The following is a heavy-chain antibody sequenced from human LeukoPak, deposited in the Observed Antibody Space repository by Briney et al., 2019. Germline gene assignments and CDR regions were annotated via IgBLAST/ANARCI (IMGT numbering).Heavy chain of an antibody. J-gene: IGHJ4*02. CDR3: ATKDGSGSYVFDD. CDR1: GYTLNELS. V-gene: IGHV1-24*01. CDR2: FDPEDGET. D-gene: IGHD3-10*01. Sequence: ASVKVSCKVSGYTLNELSMHWVRQAPGKGLEWMGSFDPEDGETIYAQKFQGRVTMTEDTSTDTAYMELSNLRSEDTAVYYCATKDGSGSYVFDDWGQGTLVTASS.